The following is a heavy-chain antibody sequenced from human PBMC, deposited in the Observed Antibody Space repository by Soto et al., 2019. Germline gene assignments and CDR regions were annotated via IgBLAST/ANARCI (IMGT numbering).Heavy chain of an antibody. V-gene: IGHV3-20*01. CDR1: GFTFDDYG. CDR3: ARGSRGGDYVYCDY. CDR2: INCNGGST. D-gene: IGHD4-17*01. J-gene: IGHJ4*02. Sequence: EVQLVESGGGVVRPGGSLRLSCAASGFTFDDYGMSWVRQAPGKGLEWVSGINCNGGSTGYADSVEGRFTIARDNAKNALCLQRDGLRAEGTALYHCARGSRGGDYVYCDYWGQGTLVTVSS.